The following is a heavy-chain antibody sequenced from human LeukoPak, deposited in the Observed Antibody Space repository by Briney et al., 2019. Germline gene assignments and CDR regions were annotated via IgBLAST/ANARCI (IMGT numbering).Heavy chain of an antibody. CDR2: ISASGGTT. J-gene: IGHJ4*02. D-gene: IGHD3-10*01. CDR3: AIDLRARPRGSGSYSSPYVY. CDR1: GFTFSNFA. Sequence: SGGSLRLSCAASGFTFSNFAMTWVRQAPGKGLEWVSVISASGGTTYYADSVKGRFTISRDNSKNTLYLQMNSLRAEDTALYYCAIDLRARPRGSGSYSSPYVYWGQGTLVTVSS. V-gene: IGHV3-23*01.